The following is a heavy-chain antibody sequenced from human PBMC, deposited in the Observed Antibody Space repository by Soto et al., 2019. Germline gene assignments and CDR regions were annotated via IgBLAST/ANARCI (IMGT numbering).Heavy chain of an antibody. J-gene: IGHJ6*02. Sequence: EVQLVESGGGLVQPGGSLRLSCAASGFTFSSYTMNWVRQAPGKGLEWVSYITSSSSTIYYADSVKGRFTISRDNAKNSLYPQMNSLRDEDTAVYYCARTLAAAAYYCYYGMDVWGQGTTVTVSS. CDR3: ARTLAAAAYYCYYGMDV. CDR2: ITSSSSTI. V-gene: IGHV3-48*02. CDR1: GFTFSSYT. D-gene: IGHD6-13*01.